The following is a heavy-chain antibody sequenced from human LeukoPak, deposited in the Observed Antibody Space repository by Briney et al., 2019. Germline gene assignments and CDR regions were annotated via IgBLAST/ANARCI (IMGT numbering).Heavy chain of an antibody. CDR2: IYTSGST. V-gene: IGHV4-4*07. D-gene: IGHD2-15*01. CDR3: ARSPIPLGYCSGGSCYGWFDP. Sequence: PSETPSLTCTVSGGSISGYYWSWIRQPAGKGLEWIGRIYTSGSTNYNPSLTSRVTMSVDTSKNHFSLKLSSVTASDTAVYYCARSPIPLGYCSGGSCYGWFDPWGQGTLVTVSS. CDR1: GGSISGYY. J-gene: IGHJ5*02.